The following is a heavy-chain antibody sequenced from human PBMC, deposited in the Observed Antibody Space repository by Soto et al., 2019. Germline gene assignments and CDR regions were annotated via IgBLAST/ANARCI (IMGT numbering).Heavy chain of an antibody. CDR2: IYHSGST. Sequence: QLQLQESGSGLVKPSQTLSLTCAVSGGSISSGGYSWSWIRQPPGKGLEWIGYIYHSGSTYYNPFRKGRVPISVDRSKNQLSLKLSSVTAADTAVYCCGRVPGPWRQGTLVTVSS. V-gene: IGHV4-30-2*01. CDR3: GRVPGP. CDR1: GGSISSGGYS. J-gene: IGHJ5*02. D-gene: IGHD3-10*01.